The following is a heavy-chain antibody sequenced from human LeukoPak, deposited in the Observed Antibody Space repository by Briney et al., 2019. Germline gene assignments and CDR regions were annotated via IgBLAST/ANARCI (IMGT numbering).Heavy chain of an antibody. V-gene: IGHV3-15*01. D-gene: IGHD3-22*01. Sequence: PGGSLRLSCAVSGFTFSNAWMSWVRQAPGKGLEWVGRIKSKTDGGTTDYAAPVKGRFTISRDDSKNTLYLQMNSLKTEDTAVYYCTTGCQTYYYDSSGYYPNDYWGQGTLVTVSS. CDR3: TTGCQTYYYDSSGYYPNDY. J-gene: IGHJ4*02. CDR1: GFTFSNAW. CDR2: IKSKTDGGTT.